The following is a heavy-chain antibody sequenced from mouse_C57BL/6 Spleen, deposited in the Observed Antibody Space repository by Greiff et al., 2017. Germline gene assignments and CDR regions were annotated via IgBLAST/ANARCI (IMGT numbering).Heavy chain of an antibody. V-gene: IGHV1-47*01. CDR1: GYTFTTYP. CDR2: FHPYNDDT. Sequence: VKLQESGAELVKPGASVKMSCKASGYTFTTYPIEWMKQNHGKSLEWIGNFHPYNDDTKYNEKFKGKATLTVEKSSSTVYLELSRLTSDDSAVYYCARRHYGSNGFDYWGQGTTLTVSS. CDR3: ARRHYGSNGFDY. J-gene: IGHJ2*01. D-gene: IGHD1-1*01.